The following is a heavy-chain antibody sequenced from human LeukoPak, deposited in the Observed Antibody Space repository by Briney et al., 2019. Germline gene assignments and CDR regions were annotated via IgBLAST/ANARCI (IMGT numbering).Heavy chain of an antibody. V-gene: IGHV4-59*01. Sequence: SETLSLTCTVSGGSISSYYWSWIRQPPGKGLEWIGYIYYSGSTNYNPSLKSRVTISVDTSKNQFSLKLSSVTAADTAVYYCARSFYDIVVVPAANNWFDPWGQGTLVTVSS. CDR1: GGSISSYY. CDR3: ARSFYDIVVVPAANNWFDP. CDR2: IYYSGST. D-gene: IGHD2-2*01. J-gene: IGHJ5*02.